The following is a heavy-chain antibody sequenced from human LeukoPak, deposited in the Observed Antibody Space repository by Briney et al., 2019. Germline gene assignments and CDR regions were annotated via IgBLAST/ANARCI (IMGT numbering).Heavy chain of an antibody. Sequence: SETLSLTCTVSGGSISSSSYYWGWIRQPPGKGLEWIGSIYYSGSTYYNPSLKSRVTISVDTSKNQFSLKLSSVTAADTAVYYCARPLSGDWYFDLWGRGTLVTVSS. J-gene: IGHJ2*01. CDR2: IYYSGST. D-gene: IGHD1-26*01. CDR1: GGSISSSSYY. CDR3: ARPLSGDWYFDL. V-gene: IGHV4-39*01.